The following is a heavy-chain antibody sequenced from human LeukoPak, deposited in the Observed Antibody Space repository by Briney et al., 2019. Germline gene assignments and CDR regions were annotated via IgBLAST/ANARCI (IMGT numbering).Heavy chain of an antibody. V-gene: IGHV1-2*02. J-gene: IGHJ4*02. CDR3: AREVGTFNPFDH. D-gene: IGHD1-14*01. CDR2: IRPSNGGT. Sequence: ASVNVSCMASGYTFPGYCIHWVRQAPRQGLEWMGWIRPSNGGTHSPQNFHDRGTMTAHTYINTASMELHNLRPDDTAIYYCAREVGTFNPFDHWGQGTRATVSS. CDR1: GYTFPGYC.